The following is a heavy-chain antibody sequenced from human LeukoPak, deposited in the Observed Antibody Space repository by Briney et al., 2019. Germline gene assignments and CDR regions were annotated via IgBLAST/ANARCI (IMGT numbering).Heavy chain of an antibody. CDR1: GGSSSGYY. CDR3: ARGDVDTAMGPNFDY. Sequence: SETLSLTCAVYGGSSSGYYWSWIRQPPGKGLEWIGEINHSGSTNHNPSLKSRVTISVDTSKNQFSLKLSSVTAADTAVYYCARGDVDTAMGPNFDYWGQGTLVTVSS. J-gene: IGHJ4*02. D-gene: IGHD5-18*01. V-gene: IGHV4-34*01. CDR2: INHSGST.